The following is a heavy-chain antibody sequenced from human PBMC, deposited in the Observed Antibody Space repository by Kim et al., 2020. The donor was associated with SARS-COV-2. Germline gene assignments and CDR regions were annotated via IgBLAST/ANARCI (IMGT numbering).Heavy chain of an antibody. V-gene: IGHV4-59*01. J-gene: IGHJ4*02. CDR3: ARVIYYGSGSYYFDY. D-gene: IGHD3-10*01. Sequence: PPLTGRVPISVDTSKNQFSLKLSSVTAADTAVYYCARVIYYGSGSYYFDYWGQGTLVTVSS.